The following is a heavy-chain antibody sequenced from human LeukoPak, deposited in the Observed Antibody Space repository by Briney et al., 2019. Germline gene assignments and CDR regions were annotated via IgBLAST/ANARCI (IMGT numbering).Heavy chain of an antibody. D-gene: IGHD5-24*01. Sequence: GGSLRLSCTVSGFTVSSNSMSWVRQAPGKGLEWVSSISSSSSYIYYADSVKGRFTISRDNAKNSLYLQMNSLRAEDTAVYYCARVSRDGYPGVWGKGTTVTISS. CDR1: GFTVSSNS. CDR3: ARVSRDGYPGV. V-gene: IGHV3-21*04. J-gene: IGHJ6*04. CDR2: ISSSSSYI.